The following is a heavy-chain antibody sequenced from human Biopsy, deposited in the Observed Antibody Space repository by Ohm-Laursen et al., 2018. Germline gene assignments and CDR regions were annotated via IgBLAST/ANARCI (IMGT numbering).Heavy chain of an antibody. J-gene: IGHJ4*02. CDR3: ATEFTKANGWNYFDY. CDR2: IYLGGTT. CDR1: GITVCGNY. V-gene: IGHV3-53*01. D-gene: IGHD2-15*01. Sequence: SLSLSCAASGITVCGNYMTWVRLAPGPGLGWVSVIYLGGTTYYADTVKGRFSISIDNSKNMVYLQMNILSAEDTAVYYCATEFTKANGWNYFDYWGQGTLVTVSS.